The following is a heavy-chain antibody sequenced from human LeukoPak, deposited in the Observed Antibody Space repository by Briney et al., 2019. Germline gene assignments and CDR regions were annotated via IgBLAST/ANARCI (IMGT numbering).Heavy chain of an antibody. J-gene: IGHJ4*02. CDR2: ITPIFGTA. V-gene: IGHV1-69*05. CDR1: GGTFSSYA. Sequence: GASVKVSCKASGGTFSSYAISWVRQAPGQGLEGMGGITPIFGTANYAQKFQGRVTITTDESTSTAYMELSSLRSEDTAVYYCASQEGGATPGPFDYWGQGTLVTVSS. CDR3: ASQEGGATPGPFDY. D-gene: IGHD1-26*01.